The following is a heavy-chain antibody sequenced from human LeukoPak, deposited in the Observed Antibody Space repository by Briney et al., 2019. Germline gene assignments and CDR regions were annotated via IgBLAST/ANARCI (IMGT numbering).Heavy chain of an antibody. D-gene: IGHD3-16*01. CDR2: IYYSGST. Sequence: SETLSLTCTVSSGSISSGTYYWGWIRQPPGKGLEWIGSIYYSGSTYYNPSLKSRVTISVDTSKNQFSLKLSSVTAADTAVYYCARVWWNYYYYMDVWGKGTTVTISS. CDR1: SGSISSGTYY. V-gene: IGHV4-39*07. J-gene: IGHJ6*03. CDR3: ARVWWNYYYYMDV.